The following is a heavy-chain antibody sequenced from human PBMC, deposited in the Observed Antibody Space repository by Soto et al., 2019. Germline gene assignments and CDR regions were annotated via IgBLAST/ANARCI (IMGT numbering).Heavy chain of an antibody. CDR2: IWYDGSNK. J-gene: IGHJ6*02. Sequence: GGSLRLSCAASGFTFSSYGMHWVRQAPGKGLEWVAVIWYDGSNKYYADSVKGRFTISRDNSKNTLYLQMNSLRAEDTAVYYCARGQGYCSGGSCYSGYYYYGMDVWGQGTTVTVSS. CDR3: ARGQGYCSGGSCYSGYYYYGMDV. D-gene: IGHD2-15*01. CDR1: GFTFSSYG. V-gene: IGHV3-33*01.